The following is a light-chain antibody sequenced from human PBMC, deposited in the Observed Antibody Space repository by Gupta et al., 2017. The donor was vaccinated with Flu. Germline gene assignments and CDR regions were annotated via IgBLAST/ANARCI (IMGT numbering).Light chain of an antibody. V-gene: IGKV1-5*03. CDR1: QSISTW. CDR2: KAS. J-gene: IGKJ2*03. CDR3: QQYERYSPDS. Sequence: DIQMTQFPSTLSASVGDRVTIICRASQSISTWLAWYQQKAGKAPKVLIYKASSLESGVPSRFSGSGSGTEFTLTISSRQHDDFATYYCQQYERYSPDSFGQGTKVEIK.